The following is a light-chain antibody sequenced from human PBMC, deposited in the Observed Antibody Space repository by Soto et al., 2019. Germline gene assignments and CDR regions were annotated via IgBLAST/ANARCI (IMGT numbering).Light chain of an antibody. V-gene: IGKV3D-15*01. Sequence: EIGISQSPATLSVYPGERDTLHCRASQSVNSNYLAWYQQKPGQAPRLLIYGISKRATDIPDRFSGSGSGTEFTLTISSLQPEDFATYYCQQHGQWPITFGQGTRLEIK. CDR1: QSVNSN. CDR3: QQHGQWPIT. J-gene: IGKJ5*01. CDR2: GIS.